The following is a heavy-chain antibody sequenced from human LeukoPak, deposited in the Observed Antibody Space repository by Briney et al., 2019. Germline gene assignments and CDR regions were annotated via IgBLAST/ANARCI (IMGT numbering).Heavy chain of an antibody. CDR3: ATGVGYYFDY. CDR1: GYTLTELS. V-gene: IGHV1-24*01. D-gene: IGHD1-26*01. Sequence: ASVKVSCTVSGYTLTELSMHWVRQAPGKGLEWMGGFDPEDGETIYAQKFQGRVTMTEDTSTDTAYMELSSLRSEDTPVYYCATGVGYYFDYWGQGTLVTVSS. CDR2: FDPEDGET. J-gene: IGHJ4*02.